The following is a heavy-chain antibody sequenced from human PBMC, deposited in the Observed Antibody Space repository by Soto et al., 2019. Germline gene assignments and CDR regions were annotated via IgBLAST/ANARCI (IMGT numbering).Heavy chain of an antibody. D-gene: IGHD1-26*01. V-gene: IGHV3-7*04. CDR3: ARDPFEWELLLDY. Sequence: EVQLVESGGGLVQPGGSLRLSCAASGFIFTHYYMGWVRHAPGKGLEWVANMSPDGSEKFYVDSVKGRFTISRDNAKNSLCRHMNSLRAEETAVYYCARDPFEWELLLDYWGQGTLVTVSS. CDR2: MSPDGSEK. CDR1: GFIFTHYY. J-gene: IGHJ4*02.